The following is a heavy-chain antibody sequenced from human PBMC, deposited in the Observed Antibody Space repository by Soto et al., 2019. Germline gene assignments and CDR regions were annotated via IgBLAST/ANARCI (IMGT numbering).Heavy chain of an antibody. V-gene: IGHV3-23*01. D-gene: IGHD3-3*01. CDR1: GFTFAGYA. J-gene: IGHJ4*02. CDR2: TLSDGGTK. Sequence: EVQLLESGGGLVQPGGSLRLSCAASGFTFAGYAMNWFRQAPGRGLEWVAGTLSDGGTKNYADPVKGRFTISKDNSKNTLYLQMNSLRVDDTALYYCAKDFRPYGKYDLDYWGQGTLVVVSS. CDR3: AKDFRPYGKYDLDY.